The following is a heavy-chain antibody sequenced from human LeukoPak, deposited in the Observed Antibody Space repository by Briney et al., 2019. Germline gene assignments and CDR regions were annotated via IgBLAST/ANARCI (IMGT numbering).Heavy chain of an antibody. CDR2: INPSGGST. CDR1: GYTFTSYY. V-gene: IGHV1-46*01. CDR3: AREAAAGRFDY. Sequence: ASVKVSCKASGYTFTSYYIHWVRQAPGQGLEWMGIINPSGGSTSYAQKFQGRVTMTRDTSTSTVYMELSSLRSEDTAVYYCAREAAAGRFDYWGQGTLVTVSS. J-gene: IGHJ4*02. D-gene: IGHD6-13*01.